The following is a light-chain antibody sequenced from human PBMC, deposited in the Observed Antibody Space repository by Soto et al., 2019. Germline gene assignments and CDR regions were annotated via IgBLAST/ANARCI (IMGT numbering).Light chain of an antibody. J-gene: IGKJ1*01. CDR1: QSINSY. Sequence: DLQMTQSPSTLSASVGDRLTITCRASQSINSYLAWYQQKPGKAPKLLIYKASNLESGVPSRFSGSGSGTEFTLTISSLQPDDFATYYCQQYNSYSTFGQGTKVEIK. CDR2: KAS. CDR3: QQYNSYST. V-gene: IGKV1-5*03.